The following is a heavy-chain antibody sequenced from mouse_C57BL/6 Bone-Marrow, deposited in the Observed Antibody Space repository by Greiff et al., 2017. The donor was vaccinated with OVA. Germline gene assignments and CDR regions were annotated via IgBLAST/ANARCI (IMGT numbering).Heavy chain of an antibody. Sequence: EVKLMESGGDLVKPGGSLKLSCAASGFTLSSYGMSWVRQTPDKRLEWVATISSGGSYTYYPDSVKGRFTISRDNAKNTLYLQMSSLKSEDTAMYYCARGFYAMDYWGQGTSVTVSS. CDR1: GFTLSSYG. J-gene: IGHJ4*01. CDR3: ARGFYAMDY. CDR2: ISSGGSYT. V-gene: IGHV5-6*01.